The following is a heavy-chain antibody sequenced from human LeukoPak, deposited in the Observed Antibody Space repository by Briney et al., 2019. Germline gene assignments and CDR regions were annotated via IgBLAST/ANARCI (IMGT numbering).Heavy chain of an antibody. Sequence: ASVKVSCKASGYTFTSYGISWVRQAPGQGLESMGWISAYNGNTNYAQKLQGRVTMTTDTSTSTAYMELRSLRSDDTAVYYCARPKLRYSSSQNFDYWGQGTLVTVSS. V-gene: IGHV1-18*01. CDR1: GYTFTSYG. CDR3: ARPKLRYSSSQNFDY. CDR2: ISAYNGNT. D-gene: IGHD6-13*01. J-gene: IGHJ4*02.